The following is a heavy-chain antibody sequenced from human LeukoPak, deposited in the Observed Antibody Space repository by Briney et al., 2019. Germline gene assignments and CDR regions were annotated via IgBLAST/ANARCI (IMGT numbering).Heavy chain of an antibody. CDR2: INPNSGGT. V-gene: IGHV1-2*02. CDR1: GYTFTGYY. J-gene: IGHJ4*02. D-gene: IGHD3-10*01. Sequence: ASVKVSCTASGYTFTGYYMHWVRQAPGQGLEWMGWINPNSGGTNYAQKFQGRVTMTRDTSISTAYMELSRLRSDDTAVYYCARDNKVRGVYDYWGQGTLVTDSS. CDR3: ARDNKVRGVYDY.